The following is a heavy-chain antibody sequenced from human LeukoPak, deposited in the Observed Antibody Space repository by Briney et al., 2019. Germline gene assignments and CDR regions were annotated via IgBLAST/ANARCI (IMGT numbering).Heavy chain of an antibody. J-gene: IGHJ4*02. Sequence: AGGFLRLSCAAPGFTFSSYAMSWVRQAPGKGLEWVSVIGGRDGSTYYADSVKGRFTISRDNSKNTLYVQMNSLRAEDTAVYYCAKGHYYGSGSLDYWGQGTLVTVSS. CDR3: AKGHYYGSGSLDY. CDR1: GFTFSSYA. D-gene: IGHD3-10*01. V-gene: IGHV3-23*01. CDR2: IGGRDGST.